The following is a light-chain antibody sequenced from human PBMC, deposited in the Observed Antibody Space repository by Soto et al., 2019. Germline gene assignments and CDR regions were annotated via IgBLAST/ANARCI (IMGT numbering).Light chain of an antibody. CDR1: QSVSSSY. Sequence: EIVLTQSPGTLSLSPGERATLSCRASQSVSSSYLAWYQQKPGQAPRLLIYGASNRATGIPDRFSGSGSGTDFTLTISRLEPDDFAVYYCQQYGSSPRIFTFGPGTKVDIK. V-gene: IGKV3-20*01. CDR2: GAS. J-gene: IGKJ3*01. CDR3: QQYGSSPRIFT.